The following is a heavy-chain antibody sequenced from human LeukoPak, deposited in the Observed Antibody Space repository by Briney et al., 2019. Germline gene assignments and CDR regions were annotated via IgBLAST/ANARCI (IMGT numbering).Heavy chain of an antibody. CDR3: ASVSQFLEWSPFGH. D-gene: IGHD3-3*01. V-gene: IGHV1-46*01. Sequence: ASVKVSCKASGYTFTNYYMHWVRQAPGQGLEWMGILNPSSGSTTYAQKFQGRVTVTRDTSTSTAYMDLSSLRGEDTAVYYCASVSQFLEWSPFGHWGQGTLVTVSS. CDR1: GYTFTNYY. J-gene: IGHJ4*02. CDR2: LNPSSGST.